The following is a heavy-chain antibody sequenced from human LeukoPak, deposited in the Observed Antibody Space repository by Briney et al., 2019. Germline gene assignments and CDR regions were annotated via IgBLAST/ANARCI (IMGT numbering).Heavy chain of an antibody. Sequence: ASVKVSCKASGYTFTTYYVHWVRQAPGQGLERMGIIKPSGGSTSYAQKFQGRVTMTRDMSTSTVYMELSSLRSEDTAVYYCARTDDILTGYWVYWGQGTLVTVSS. D-gene: IGHD3-9*01. CDR2: IKPSGGST. V-gene: IGHV1-46*01. CDR1: GYTFTTYY. CDR3: ARTDDILTGYWVY. J-gene: IGHJ4*02.